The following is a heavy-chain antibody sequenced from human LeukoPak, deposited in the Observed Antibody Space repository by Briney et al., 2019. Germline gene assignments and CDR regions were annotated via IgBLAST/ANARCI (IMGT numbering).Heavy chain of an antibody. Sequence: GGPLRLPCAVSGITLRNYGMSWVRQAPGKGLEWVAGISGSGGSTIYADSVKGRVTISRENSKNTLYLQMNSMRAEDTAVYYCAKWLPLGELSFFDYWGQGTLVTVSS. J-gene: IGHJ4*02. CDR1: GITLRNYG. D-gene: IGHD3-16*02. V-gene: IGHV3-23*01. CDR3: AKWLPLGELSFFDY. CDR2: ISGSGGST.